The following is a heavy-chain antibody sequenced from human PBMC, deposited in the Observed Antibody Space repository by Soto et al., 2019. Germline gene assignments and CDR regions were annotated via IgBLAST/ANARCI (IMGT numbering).Heavy chain of an antibody. Sequence: EVQLLESGGGLVQPGGSLRLSCAASGFTFSSYAMSWVRQAPGKGLEWVSAISGSGGSTYYADSVKGRFTISRDNSKNTLYLQMNSLRAEDTAVYYCANFMITFGGVIGFPNYWGQGTLASVSS. CDR1: GFTFSSYA. V-gene: IGHV3-23*01. D-gene: IGHD3-16*02. CDR3: ANFMITFGGVIGFPNY. J-gene: IGHJ4*02. CDR2: ISGSGGST.